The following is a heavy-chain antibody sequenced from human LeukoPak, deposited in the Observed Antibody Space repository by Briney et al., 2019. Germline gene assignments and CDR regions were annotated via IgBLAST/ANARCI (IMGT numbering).Heavy chain of an antibody. D-gene: IGHD1-26*01. CDR1: GYTFTGYH. V-gene: IGHV1-2*02. J-gene: IGHJ5*02. Sequence: ASVKVSCKASGYTFTGYHMHWVRQAPGQGLEWMGWINPNSGGTNYAQKFQGRVTMTRDTSISTAYMELSRLRSDDTAVYYCARGRGSYGSHNWFDPWGQGTLVTVSS. CDR2: INPNSGGT. CDR3: ARGRGSYGSHNWFDP.